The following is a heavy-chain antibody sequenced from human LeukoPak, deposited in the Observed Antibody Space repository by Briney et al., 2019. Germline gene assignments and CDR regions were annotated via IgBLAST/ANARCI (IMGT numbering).Heavy chain of an antibody. CDR1: GGSISSSNW. Sequence: PSETLSLTCAVSGGSISSSNWWSWVRQPPGKGLEWIGEIYHSGSTNYNPSLKSRVTISVDTSKNQFSLKLSSVTAADTAVYYCARDNILTGSVDYWGQGTLVTVSS. J-gene: IGHJ4*02. CDR2: IYHSGST. V-gene: IGHV4-4*02. D-gene: IGHD3-9*01. CDR3: ARDNILTGSVDY.